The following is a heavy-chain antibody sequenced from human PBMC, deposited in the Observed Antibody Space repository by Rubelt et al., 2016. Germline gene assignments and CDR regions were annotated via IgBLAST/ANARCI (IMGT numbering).Heavy chain of an antibody. J-gene: IGHJ4*02. Sequence: VRQAPGKGLEWVAVISYDGRDKKLEDSVKGRFTISRDNSKNTLFLQMNSLRAEDTAIYYCVAGHKSDYWGQGTLVTVSS. V-gene: IGHV3-33*05. CDR2: ISYDGRDK. CDR3: VAGHKSDY.